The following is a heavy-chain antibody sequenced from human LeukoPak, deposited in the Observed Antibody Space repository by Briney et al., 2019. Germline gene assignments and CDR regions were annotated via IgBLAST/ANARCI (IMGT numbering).Heavy chain of an antibody. J-gene: IGHJ4*02. CDR3: ARWSLLPGSFVT. CDR1: GDSISSYY. V-gene: IGHV4-59*08. D-gene: IGHD1-26*01. Sequence: SETLSLTCTVSGDSISSYYWSWIRQPPAKGLEWIGYIYYSGSTYYNPSLKSRVTISLDTSKNQFSLKLGSVTAADTAVYYCARWSLLPGSFVTWGEGALGTVSS. CDR2: IYYSGST.